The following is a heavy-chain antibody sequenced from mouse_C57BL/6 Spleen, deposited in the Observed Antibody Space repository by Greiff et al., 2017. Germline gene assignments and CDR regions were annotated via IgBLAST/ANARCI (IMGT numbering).Heavy chain of an antibody. J-gene: IGHJ4*01. Sequence: EVQGVESGGGLVKPGGSLKLSCAASGFTFSDYGMHWVRQAPEKGLEWVAYISSGSSTIYYEDTVKGRFTISRDNAKNTLFLQMTSLRSEDTSMYYCAKKLLRFYAMEYWGHGTSVTVSS. D-gene: IGHD1-1*01. CDR1: GFTFSDYG. CDR2: ISSGSSTI. CDR3: AKKLLRFYAMEY. V-gene: IGHV5-17*01.